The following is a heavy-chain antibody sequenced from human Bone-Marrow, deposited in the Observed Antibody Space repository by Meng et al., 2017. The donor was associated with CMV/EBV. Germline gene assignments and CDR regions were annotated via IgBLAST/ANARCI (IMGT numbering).Heavy chain of an antibody. V-gene: IGHV3-21*01. J-gene: IGHJ6*02. CDR3: AREVNYDFWSGFPMDV. D-gene: IGHD3-3*01. CDR1: GFTFSSYS. CDR2: ISSSSSYI. Sequence: GGSLRLSCAASGFTFSSYSMNWVRQAPGKGLEWVSSISSSSSYIYYADSVKGRFTISRDNAKNSLYLQMNSLRAEDTAVYYCAREVNYDFWSGFPMDVWGQGTTVTVYS.